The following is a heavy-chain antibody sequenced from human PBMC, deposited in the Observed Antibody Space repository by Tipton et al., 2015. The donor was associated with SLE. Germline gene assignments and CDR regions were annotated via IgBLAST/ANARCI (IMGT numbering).Heavy chain of an antibody. V-gene: IGHV4-59*12. CDR1: GGSISSYY. CDR2: ISYSGST. Sequence: TLSLTCTVSGGSISSYYWSWIRQPPGKGLEWIGYISYSGSTNYNPSLKSRVTISVDTSKKHFSLRLTSVTAADTAVYYCARARQWLVGDYWGQGTLVIVSS. D-gene: IGHD6-19*01. J-gene: IGHJ4*02. CDR3: ARARQWLVGDY.